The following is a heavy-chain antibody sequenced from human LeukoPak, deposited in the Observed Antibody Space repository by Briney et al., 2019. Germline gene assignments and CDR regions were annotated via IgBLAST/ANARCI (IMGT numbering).Heavy chain of an antibody. CDR3: ARVHSYGFSYYFYYMDV. CDR2: ISSSSSTI. Sequence: GGSLRLSCAASGFTFSSYSMNWVRQAPGKGLEWVSYISSSSSTIYYADSVKGRFTISRDNAKDSLFLQMNSLRAEDTAVYYCARVHSYGFSYYFYYMDVWGKGTTVTVSS. V-gene: IGHV3-48*01. J-gene: IGHJ6*03. D-gene: IGHD5-18*01. CDR1: GFTFSSYS.